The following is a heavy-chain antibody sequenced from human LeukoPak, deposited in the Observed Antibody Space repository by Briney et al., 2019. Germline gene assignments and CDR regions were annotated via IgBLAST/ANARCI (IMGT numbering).Heavy chain of an antibody. Sequence: GGSLRLSCAASGFTFSSYAMSWVRQAPGKGLEWVSTISGGGISTYYADSVKGRFTISRDNSKDTLYLQMNSLRAEDTAVYYCTKRLKTSGWYATFDYWGQGTLVTVSS. CDR1: GFTFSSYA. CDR2: ISGGGIST. J-gene: IGHJ4*02. V-gene: IGHV3-23*01. CDR3: TKRLKTSGWYATFDY. D-gene: IGHD6-19*01.